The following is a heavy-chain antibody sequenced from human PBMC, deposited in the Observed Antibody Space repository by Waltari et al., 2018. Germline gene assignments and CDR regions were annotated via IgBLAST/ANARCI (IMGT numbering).Heavy chain of an antibody. J-gene: IGHJ4*02. CDR1: GFTFSSYA. V-gene: IGHV3-23*03. CDR3: AKAIYGLGYYFDY. CDR2: IYSGGST. D-gene: IGHD3-10*01. Sequence: EVQLLESGGGLVQPGGSLRLSCAASGFTFSSYAMSWVRQAPGKGLEWVSVIYSGGSTYYADSVKGRFTISRDNSKNTLYLQMNSLRAEDTAVYYCAKAIYGLGYYFDYWGQGTLVTVSS.